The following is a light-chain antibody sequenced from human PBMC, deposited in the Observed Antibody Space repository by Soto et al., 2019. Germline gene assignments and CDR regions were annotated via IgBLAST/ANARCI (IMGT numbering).Light chain of an antibody. Sequence: QSVLTQPPSASGTPGQRVTISCSGSSSNIGSNTVNWYQQLPGTAPKLLIYSNNQRPSGVPDRFSGSKSGTSASLAISGLQSEDEADYYCAAWDDSVNVYVFGIGPKVTVL. CDR3: AAWDDSVNVYV. CDR2: SNN. J-gene: IGLJ1*01. V-gene: IGLV1-44*01. CDR1: SSNIGSNT.